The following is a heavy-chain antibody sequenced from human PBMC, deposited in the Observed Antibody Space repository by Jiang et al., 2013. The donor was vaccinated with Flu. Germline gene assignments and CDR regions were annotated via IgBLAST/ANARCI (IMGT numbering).Heavy chain of an antibody. CDR1: GYSFTSYW. CDR2: IYPVDSDT. D-gene: IGHD2-21*02. CDR3: ARPVTAHSGSFWYFDL. Sequence: GAEVKKPGDSLKISCKGSGYSFTSYWIGWVRQMPGKGLEWMAIIYPVDSDTRYSPSFQGQVTISVDKSINTAYLQWSSLKASDTAIYFCARPVTAHSGSFWYFDLWGRGTLVTVSS. J-gene: IGHJ2*01. V-gene: IGHV5-51*01.